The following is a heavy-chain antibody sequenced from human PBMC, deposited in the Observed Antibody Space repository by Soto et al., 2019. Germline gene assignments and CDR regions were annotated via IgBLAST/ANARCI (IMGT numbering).Heavy chain of an antibody. Sequence: QVQLVQSGAEVKKPGSSVKVSCKASGGTFSNHVISWVRQAPGQGLEWMGGIINIFGTGNYAQKFQGRVTIPADESTSAAHMELSSLRSEDTAVYYCARGQYEFCSGYYRPDFHWGMDVWGQGTTVTVSS. J-gene: IGHJ6*02. CDR1: GGTFSNHV. D-gene: IGHD3-3*01. CDR2: IINIFGTG. CDR3: ARGQYEFCSGYYRPDFHWGMDV. V-gene: IGHV1-69*12.